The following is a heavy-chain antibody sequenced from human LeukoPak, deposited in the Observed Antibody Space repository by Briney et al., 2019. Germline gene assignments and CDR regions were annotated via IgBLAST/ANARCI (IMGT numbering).Heavy chain of an antibody. CDR3: SRGAGGGPDDY. V-gene: IGHV3-23*01. J-gene: IGHJ4*02. CDR1: GFTFSTFA. D-gene: IGHD4-23*01. Sequence: GSLRLSCAASGFTFSTFAMRWVRQAPGKGLDWVSSIGGGGDAHYADSAKGRFTISRDNAQNTLSLQMNNLRSEDTAIYYCSRGAGGGPDDYWGQGILVTVSS. CDR2: IGGGGDA.